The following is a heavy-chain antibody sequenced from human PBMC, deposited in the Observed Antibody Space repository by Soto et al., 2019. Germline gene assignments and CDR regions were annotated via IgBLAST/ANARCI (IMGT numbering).Heavy chain of an antibody. CDR1: GFTFSMYW. Sequence: LRLSCAASGFTFSMYWMHWVRQVPGKGPEWVSRINDDGSSTNYADSVKGRFTISRDNAKNTLYLQMNALRAEDTAVYYCARGPRSTSTGTGAFWGQGTLVTVSS. CDR2: INDDGSST. D-gene: IGHD1-1*01. J-gene: IGHJ4*02. V-gene: IGHV3-74*01. CDR3: ARGPRSTSTGTGAF.